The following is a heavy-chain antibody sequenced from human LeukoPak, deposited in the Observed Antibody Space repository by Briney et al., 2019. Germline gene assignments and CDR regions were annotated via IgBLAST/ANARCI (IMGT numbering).Heavy chain of an antibody. CDR2: ISGSGGST. J-gene: IGHJ4*02. CDR3: AKDLLTYYYDSSGYYGYFDY. V-gene: IGHV3-23*01. Sequence: GGSLRLSCAASGFTFSSYAMSWVRQAPGKGLEWVSAISGSGGSTYYADSVKGRFTISRDNSKNTLYLQMNSLRAEDTAVYYCAKDLLTYYYDSSGYYGYFDYWGQGTLVTVSS. D-gene: IGHD3-22*01. CDR1: GFTFSSYA.